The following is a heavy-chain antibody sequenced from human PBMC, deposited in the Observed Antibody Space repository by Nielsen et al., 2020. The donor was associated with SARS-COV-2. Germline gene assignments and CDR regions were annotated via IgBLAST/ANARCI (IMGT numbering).Heavy chain of an antibody. J-gene: IGHJ6*03. V-gene: IGHV4-34*01. D-gene: IGHD5-18*01. CDR3: ARRAEGLELWRRYFYYMDV. Sequence: SETLSLTCSVYGGSFSGYHWSWIRQSPGKGLEWIGEINHSGSTNYNPSLKSRATISIDTSKKQFSLNLSSVTAADMAVYYCARRAEGLELWRRYFYYMDVWGKGTTVTVSS. CDR1: GGSFSGYH. CDR2: INHSGST.